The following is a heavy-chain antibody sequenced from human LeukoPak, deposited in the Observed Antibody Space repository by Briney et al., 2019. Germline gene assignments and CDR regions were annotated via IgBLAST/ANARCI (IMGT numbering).Heavy chain of an antibody. CDR2: AYFIGRT. D-gene: IGHD2-2*01. J-gene: IGHJ4*02. Sequence: SETLSLTCTVSGGSISSSNYYWGWIRQPPGKGLEWIGSAYFIGRTNYDPSFKSRVTISVDTSNNQFSLKLNSVTAADAALYYCARDVVIVPAANPNYFDYWGRGTVVTVSS. CDR1: GGSISSSNYY. CDR3: ARDVVIVPAANPNYFDY. V-gene: IGHV4-39*01.